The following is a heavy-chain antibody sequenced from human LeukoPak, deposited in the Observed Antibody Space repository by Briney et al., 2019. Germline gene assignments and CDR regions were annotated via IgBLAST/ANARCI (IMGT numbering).Heavy chain of an antibody. CDR2: IYYSGST. CDR3: ARAPFYYDSSGYYYPFDY. CDR1: GGSISSYY. J-gene: IGHJ4*02. D-gene: IGHD3-22*01. V-gene: IGHV4-59*01. Sequence: SETLSLTCTVSGGSISSYYWSWIRQPPGKGLEWIGYIYYSGSTNYNPSLKSRVTISVDTSKNQFSLKLSSVTAADTAVYYCARAPFYYDSSGYYYPFDYWGQGTLVTVSS.